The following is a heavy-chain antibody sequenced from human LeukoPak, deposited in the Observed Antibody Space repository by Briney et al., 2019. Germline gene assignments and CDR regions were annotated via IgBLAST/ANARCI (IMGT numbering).Heavy chain of an antibody. D-gene: IGHD1-1*01. Sequence: KPSETLSLTCTVSGYSISSGYYWGWIRQPPGKGLEWIGSIYHSGSTYYNPSLKSRVTISVDTSKNQFSLKLSSVTAADTAVYYCARGSGTTGTIYMDVWGKGITVTVSS. V-gene: IGHV4-38-2*02. J-gene: IGHJ6*03. CDR3: ARGSGTTGTIYMDV. CDR2: IYHSGST. CDR1: GYSISSGYY.